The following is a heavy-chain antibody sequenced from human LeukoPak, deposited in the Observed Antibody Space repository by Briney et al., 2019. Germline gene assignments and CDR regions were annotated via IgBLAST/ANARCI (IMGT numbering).Heavy chain of an antibody. V-gene: IGHV4-61*01. CDR2: IYHDGST. J-gene: IGHJ5*02. D-gene: IGHD5/OR15-5a*01. CDR1: GVSVSSGSYF. CDR3: ATFFDFWFGP. Sequence: SETLSLACTVSGVSVSSGSYFWSWIRQPPGEGPQWIGYIYHDGSTNYSPSLRSRVSISVGTSKNQFSLKLSSVTTADTAVYFCATFFDFWFGPWGQGTQVTVSS.